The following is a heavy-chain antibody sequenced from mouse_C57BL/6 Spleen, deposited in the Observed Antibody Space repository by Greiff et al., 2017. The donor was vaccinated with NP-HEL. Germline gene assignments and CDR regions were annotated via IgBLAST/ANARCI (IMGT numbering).Heavy chain of an antibody. Sequence: VQRVESGPGLVAPSQSLSITCTVSGFSLTSYAISWVRQPPGKGLEWLGVIWTGGGTNYNSALKSRLSISKDNSKSQVFLKMNSLQTDDTARYYCARIPYSRYGDYFDYWGQGTTLTVSS. D-gene: IGHD2-14*01. J-gene: IGHJ2*01. CDR1: GFSLTSYA. CDR3: ARIPYSRYGDYFDY. CDR2: IWTGGGT. V-gene: IGHV2-9-1*01.